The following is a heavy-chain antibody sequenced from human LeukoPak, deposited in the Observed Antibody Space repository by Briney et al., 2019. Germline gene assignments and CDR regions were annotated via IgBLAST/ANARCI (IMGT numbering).Heavy chain of an antibody. V-gene: IGHV1-18*01. J-gene: IGHJ4*02. CDR1: GYTFISYG. CDR2: ISAYNGNT. Sequence: ASVKVSCKASGYTFISYGISWVRQAPGQGLEWMGWISAYNGNTNYAQKLQGRVTMTTDTSTSTAYVELRSLRSDDTAVSYCARRAPGSPLLDYWGQGTLVTVSS. D-gene: IGHD3-10*01. CDR3: ARRAPGSPLLDY.